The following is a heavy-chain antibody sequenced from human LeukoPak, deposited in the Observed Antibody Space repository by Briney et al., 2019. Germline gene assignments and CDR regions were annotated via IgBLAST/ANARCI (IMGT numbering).Heavy chain of an antibody. D-gene: IGHD3-10*02. CDR1: GGSISSSSHY. J-gene: IGHJ5*02. V-gene: IGHV4-39*07. Sequence: SETLSLTCTVSGGSISSSSHYWGWIRQPPGKGLEWIGTIYYSGNTYYNPSLKSRVIISIDTSKNQFSLKLRSVTAADTAVYYCARFIPSSGIDPWGQGTLVTVSS. CDR3: ARFIPSSGIDP. CDR2: IYYSGNT.